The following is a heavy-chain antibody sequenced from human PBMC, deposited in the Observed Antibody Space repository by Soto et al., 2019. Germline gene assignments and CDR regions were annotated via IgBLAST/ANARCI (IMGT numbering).Heavy chain of an antibody. V-gene: IGHV3-11*05. CDR2: ISSSSSYT. D-gene: IGHD2-15*01. Sequence: QVQLVESGGGLVKPGGSGRLSCAASGFTFSDYYMSWIRQAPGKGLEWVSYISSSSSYTNYADSVKGRFTISRDNAKNSLYLQMNSLRAEDTAVYYCARYCSGGSCYYYYGMDVWGQGTTVTVSS. CDR3: ARYCSGGSCYYYYGMDV. J-gene: IGHJ6*02. CDR1: GFTFSDYY.